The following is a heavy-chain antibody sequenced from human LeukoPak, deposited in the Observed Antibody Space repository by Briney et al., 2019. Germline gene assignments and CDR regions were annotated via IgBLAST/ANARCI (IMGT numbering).Heavy chain of an antibody. CDR2: IYHSGST. CDR1: GASISSGGYG. D-gene: IGHD4-23*01. J-gene: IGHJ4*02. Sequence: SQTLSLTCAVSGASISSGGYGWSWLRQPAVKGLEGTAYIYHSGSTYYNPSLKSRVSISVDASKNQFYLKLSAVTAADTAVYYCARVQYGGNDGFDYWGQGTLVTVSS. V-gene: IGHV4-30-2*01. CDR3: ARVQYGGNDGFDY.